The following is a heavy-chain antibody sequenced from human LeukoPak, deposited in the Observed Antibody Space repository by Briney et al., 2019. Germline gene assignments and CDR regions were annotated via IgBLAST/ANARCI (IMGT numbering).Heavy chain of an antibody. CDR2: ISGSGANT. J-gene: IGHJ4*02. CDR3: ARRKYDSSGFDY. Sequence: GGSLRLSCAASGFTFTTYAMSWVRQAPGKGLEWVSAISGSGANTYDSDSVKGRFTISRDNSKDTLYLQMNSLRSEDTAIYFCARRKYDSSGFDYWGQETLVTVSS. V-gene: IGHV3-23*01. CDR1: GFTFTTYA. D-gene: IGHD3-22*01.